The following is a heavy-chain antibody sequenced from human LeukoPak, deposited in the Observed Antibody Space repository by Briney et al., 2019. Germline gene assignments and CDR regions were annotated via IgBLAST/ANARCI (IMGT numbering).Heavy chain of an antibody. J-gene: IGHJ4*02. Sequence: ASVKVSCKASGYTFTGYYMHWVRQAPGQGLEWMGWINPNSGGTNYAQKFQGRVTMTRDTSISTAYMELSRLRSDDTAVYYCAVYCSGGSCPFDYWGQGTLVTVSS. CDR3: AVYCSGGSCPFDY. D-gene: IGHD2-15*01. CDR1: GYTFTGYY. V-gene: IGHV1-2*02. CDR2: INPNSGGT.